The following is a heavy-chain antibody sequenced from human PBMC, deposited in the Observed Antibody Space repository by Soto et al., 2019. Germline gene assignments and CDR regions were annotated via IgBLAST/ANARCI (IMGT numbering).Heavy chain of an antibody. CDR1: GGSISSYY. Sequence: QVQLQESGPGLVKPSETLSLTCTVSGGSISSYYWSWIRQPPGKGLEWIGYIYYSGSTNYNPSLKSRVPISVDTSKNQFSLKLSSVTAADTAVYYCATIPAGGRSYWYFDLWGRGTLVTVSS. J-gene: IGHJ2*01. CDR3: ATIPAGGRSYWYFDL. V-gene: IGHV4-59*08. CDR2: IYYSGST. D-gene: IGHD1-26*01.